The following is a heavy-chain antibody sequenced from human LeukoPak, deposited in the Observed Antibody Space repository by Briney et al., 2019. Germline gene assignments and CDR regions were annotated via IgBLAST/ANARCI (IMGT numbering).Heavy chain of an antibody. V-gene: IGHV1-2*02. Sequence: ASVKVSCKASEYTFTGYYMHWVRQAPGQGLEWMGWINPNSGTNYAQKFQGRVTMTRDTSITTAYMDLSSLRSDDTAVYYCARSLGSSGYVDYWGQGTLVTVSS. CDR1: EYTFTGYY. D-gene: IGHD6-19*01. CDR2: INPNSGT. J-gene: IGHJ4*02. CDR3: ARSLGSSGYVDY.